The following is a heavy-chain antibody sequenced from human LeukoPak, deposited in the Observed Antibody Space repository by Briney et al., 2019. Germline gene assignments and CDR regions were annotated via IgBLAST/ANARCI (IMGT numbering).Heavy chain of an antibody. CDR1: GFTFSSYG. J-gene: IGHJ4*02. CDR3: AKDREYYYGSGRESDY. D-gene: IGHD3-10*01. CDR2: ISYDGSNK. V-gene: IGHV3-30*18. Sequence: GRSLRLSCAASGFTFSSYGMHWVRQAPGKGLEWVAVISYDGSNKYYADSVKGRFTISRDNSKNTLYLQMNSLRAEDTAEYYCAKDREYYYGSGRESDYWGQGTLVTVSS.